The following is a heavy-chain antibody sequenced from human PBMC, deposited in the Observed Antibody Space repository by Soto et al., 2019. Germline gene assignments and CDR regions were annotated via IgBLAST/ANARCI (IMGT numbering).Heavy chain of an antibody. D-gene: IGHD3-16*01. CDR1: GFIFSSYG. CDR3: AKALDFWQSYVHDFDY. CDR2: ISGDGGGS. V-gene: IGHV3-23*01. J-gene: IGHJ4*02. Sequence: LRLSCAASGFIFSSYGMHWVRQAPGKGLEWVSTISGDGGGSYYADSVKGRVTVSRDNSRNTLYLQMHSLRAEDTAIYYCAKALDFWQSYVHDFDYWGLGTLVNGSS.